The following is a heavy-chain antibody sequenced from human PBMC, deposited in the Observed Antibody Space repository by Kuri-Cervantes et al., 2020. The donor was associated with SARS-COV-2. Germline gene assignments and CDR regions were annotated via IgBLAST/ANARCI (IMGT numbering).Heavy chain of an antibody. CDR3: ARSSSGSYSDFEY. D-gene: IGHD1-26*01. V-gene: IGHV1-69*05. Sequence: SVKVSCKASGGTFSSYAISWVRQAPGQGLEWMGGIIPIFGTANYAQRFQDRVSMTMDKSTSTVYLELSSLISDDTAMYYCARSSSGSYSDFEYWGQGTLVTVSS. CDR1: GGTFSSYA. CDR2: IIPIFGTA. J-gene: IGHJ4*02.